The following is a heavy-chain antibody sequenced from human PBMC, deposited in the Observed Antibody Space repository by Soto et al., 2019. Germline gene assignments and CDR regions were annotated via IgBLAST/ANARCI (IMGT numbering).Heavy chain of an antibody. Sequence: EVQLLESGGGLVQPGGSLRLSCAASGFTFSSYGMTWVRQAPGKGLEWVAFSSATGAGTYYADTVKGRFTISRDNSKNTLYLQMTRLRADDTAFYYCAKDRRTGGNYGFYSDFWGQGALVIVSS. J-gene: IGHJ4*02. CDR2: SSATGAGT. V-gene: IGHV3-23*01. CDR1: GFTFSSYG. D-gene: IGHD1-7*01. CDR3: AKDRRTGGNYGFYSDF.